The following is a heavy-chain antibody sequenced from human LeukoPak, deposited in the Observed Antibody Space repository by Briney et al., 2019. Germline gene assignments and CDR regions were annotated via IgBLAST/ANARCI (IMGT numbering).Heavy chain of an antibody. V-gene: IGHV3-53*01. D-gene: IGHD2-21*01. CDR2: MYSGGDT. CDR3: AKSDCGTIGCKLLNY. J-gene: IGHJ4*02. CDR1: GFTVSANH. Sequence: PGGSLRLSCAASGFTVSANHMNWVRQVPGKGLDWVSVMYSGGDTYYADSVKGRFTISRDNSKNTLSLQMNSLRAEDTAVYYCAKSDCGTIGCKLLNYWGQGTLVTVSS.